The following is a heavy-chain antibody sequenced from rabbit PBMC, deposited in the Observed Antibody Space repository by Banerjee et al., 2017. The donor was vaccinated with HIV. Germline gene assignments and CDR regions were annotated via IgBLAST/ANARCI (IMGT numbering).Heavy chain of an antibody. D-gene: IGHD4-1*01. Sequence: QEQLEESGGGLVKPEGSLTLTCKASGFDLSSYYYMCWVRQAPGKGLEWIGCIITGDGSTYYASWAKGRFTISKTSSTTVTLQMTSLTAADTATYFCARYSSGRGAAFDPWGPGTLVTVS. CDR3: ARYSSGRGAAFDP. J-gene: IGHJ2*01. CDR1: GFDLSSYYY. V-gene: IGHV1S45*01. CDR2: IITGDGST.